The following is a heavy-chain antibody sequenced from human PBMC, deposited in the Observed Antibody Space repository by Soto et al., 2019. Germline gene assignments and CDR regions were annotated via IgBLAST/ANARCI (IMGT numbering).Heavy chain of an antibody. V-gene: IGHV3-23*01. Sequence: GGSLRLSCAASGFTFSSYAMSWVRQAPGKGLEWVSAISGSGGSTYYADSVKGRFTISRDNSKNTLYLQMNSLRAEDTAVYYCAKLTYYYDSSRSGFGYWGQGTLVTVSS. J-gene: IGHJ4*02. D-gene: IGHD3-22*01. CDR3: AKLTYYYDSSRSGFGY. CDR2: ISGSGGST. CDR1: GFTFSSYA.